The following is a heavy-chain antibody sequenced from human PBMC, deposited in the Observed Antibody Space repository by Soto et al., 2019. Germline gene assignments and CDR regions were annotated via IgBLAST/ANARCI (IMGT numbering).Heavy chain of an antibody. V-gene: IGHV1-3*01. D-gene: IGHD3-10*01. J-gene: IGHJ3*01. CDR1: GYSFTRNA. CDR3: ARDIYYGAGSGLYV. Sequence: ASVKVSCKASGYSFTRNAMHWVRQAPGQRLQWLGWIHAGSGYTQYSQIFQGRITITKDTSASTAYMELSSLRSDDTAFYYCARDIYYGAGSGLYVWGQGTMVTVSS. CDR2: IHAGSGYT.